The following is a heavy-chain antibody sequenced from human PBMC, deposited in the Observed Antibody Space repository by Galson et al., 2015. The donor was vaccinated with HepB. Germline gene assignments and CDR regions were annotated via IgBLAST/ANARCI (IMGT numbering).Heavy chain of an antibody. CDR1: GFTFSSYS. V-gene: IGHV3-21*01. CDR3: ARDSADPSLPDYYYYGMDV. D-gene: IGHD1-14*01. J-gene: IGHJ6*02. CDR2: ISSSSSYI. Sequence: SLRLSCAASGFTFSSYSMNWVRQAPGKGLEWVSSISSSSSYIYYADSVKGRFTISRDNAKNSLYLQMNSLRAEDTAVYYCARDSADPSLPDYYYYGMDVWVQVTPFTVSS.